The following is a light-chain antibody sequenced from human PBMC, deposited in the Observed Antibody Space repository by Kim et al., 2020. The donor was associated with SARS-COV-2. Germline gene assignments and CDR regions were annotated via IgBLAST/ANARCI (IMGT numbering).Light chain of an antibody. CDR3: ASWDDSLSGWV. J-gene: IGLJ3*02. V-gene: IGLV1-44*01. CDR2: SNV. Sequence: GTRVIFSSSGSSADSGSNTVTWYQQFPGTTPKLPIYSNVRRPSGVPDRFSGSKSGTSASLAISGLQSEDAADYYCASWDDSLSGWVFGGETQLTVL. CDR1: SADSGSNT.